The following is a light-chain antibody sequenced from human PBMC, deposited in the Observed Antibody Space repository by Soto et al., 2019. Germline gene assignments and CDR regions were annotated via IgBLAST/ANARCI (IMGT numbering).Light chain of an antibody. V-gene: IGKV3-15*01. CDR3: QQYSKWPLT. J-gene: IGKJ4*01. CDR2: SAS. CDR1: EGIKNY. Sequence: IVMTQSPATLSVSPGERATLSCRASEGIKNYLAWYQQKPDQAPRLLMSSASTRATGIPARFSGSGSGIEFILTISSLQSEDFAVYYCQQYSKWPLTFGGGTKVDIK.